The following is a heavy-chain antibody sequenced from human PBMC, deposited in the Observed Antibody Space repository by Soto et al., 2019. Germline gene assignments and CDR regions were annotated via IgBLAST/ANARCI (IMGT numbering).Heavy chain of an antibody. D-gene: IGHD7-27*01. CDR1: GGSISSYY. CDR3: ARRWGRTFDY. Sequence: PSETLSLTCTVSGGSISSYYWSWIRQPPGKGLEWIGYIYYSGSTNYNPSLKSRVTTSVDTSKNQFSLKLSSVTAADTAVYYCARRWGRTFDYWGQGTLVTVS. CDR2: IYYSGST. J-gene: IGHJ4*02. V-gene: IGHV4-59*08.